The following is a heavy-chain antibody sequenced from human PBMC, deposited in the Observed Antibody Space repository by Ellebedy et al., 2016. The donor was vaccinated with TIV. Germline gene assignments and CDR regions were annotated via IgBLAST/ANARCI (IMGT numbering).Heavy chain of an antibody. D-gene: IGHD5-24*01. CDR1: GFTFSPYA. V-gene: IGHV3-23*01. J-gene: IGHJ3*02. CDR2: IVGSGA. CDR3: AKDQVAGDGRWVFDM. Sequence: PGGSLRLSCAASGFTFSPYAMAWVRQAPGKGLEWVSGIVGSGAQKYADSVKGRFTISRDNSKNTLYLQMDSLRAEDTATYYCAKDQVAGDGRWVFDMWGQGTKVTVSS.